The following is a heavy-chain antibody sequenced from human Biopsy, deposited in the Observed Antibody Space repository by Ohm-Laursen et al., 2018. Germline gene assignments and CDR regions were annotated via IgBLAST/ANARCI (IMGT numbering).Heavy chain of an antibody. V-gene: IGHV1-69*04. CDR2: IIPSLDLA. J-gene: IGHJ4*02. CDR1: GDTFKNYA. D-gene: IGHD3-22*01. Sequence: SVKVSCKASGDTFKNYALTWVRQAPGQGLEWMGRIIPSLDLADNAHQFQGRVTITADKSTSTAYMEVTNLGPEDTAMYYCARGGKYYDSSGFYHVSLDYWGQGSLVIVSS. CDR3: ARGGKYYDSSGFYHVSLDY.